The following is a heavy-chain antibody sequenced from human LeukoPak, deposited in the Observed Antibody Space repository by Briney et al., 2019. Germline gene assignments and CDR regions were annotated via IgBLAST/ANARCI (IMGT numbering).Heavy chain of an antibody. D-gene: IGHD3-22*01. CDR1: GFTFSSYG. CDR3: AKGATLVVVPFGFWD. CDR2: ISYDGSNK. Sequence: PGRSPRLSCAASGFTFSSYGMHWVRQAPGKGLEWVAVISYDGSNKYYADSVKGRFTISRDNSKNTLYLQMNSLRAEDTAVYYCAKGATLVVVPFGFWDWGQGTLVTVSS. J-gene: IGHJ4*02. V-gene: IGHV3-30*18.